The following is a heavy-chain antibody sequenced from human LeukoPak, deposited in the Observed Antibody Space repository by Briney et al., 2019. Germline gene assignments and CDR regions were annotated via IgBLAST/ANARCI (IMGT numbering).Heavy chain of an antibody. CDR3: ARFDSSGLFDY. D-gene: IGHD3-22*01. V-gene: IGHV1-46*01. CDR2: INPSGGST. Sequence: ASVKVSCKASGYTFTSYYMHWVRQAPGQGLEWMGIINPSGGSTSYAQKLQGRVTMTTDTSTSTAYMELRSLRSDDTAVYYCARFDSSGLFDYWGQGTLVTVSS. CDR1: GYTFTSYY. J-gene: IGHJ4*02.